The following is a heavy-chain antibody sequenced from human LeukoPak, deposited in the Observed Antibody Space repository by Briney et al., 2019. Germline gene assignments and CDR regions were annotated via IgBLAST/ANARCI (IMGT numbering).Heavy chain of an antibody. V-gene: IGHV1-18*04. D-gene: IGHD2-15*01. J-gene: IGHJ6*04. CDR3: ARDMVVAATTEGYGMDV. CDR1: GYTFISYG. CDR2: ISAYNGNT. Sequence: ASVKVSCKASGYTFISYGISWVRQAPGQGLEWVGWISAYNGNTNYAQKLQGRVTVTTDTSTSTAYMELRSLRSDDTAVYYCARDMVVAATTEGYGMDVWGKGTTVTVSS.